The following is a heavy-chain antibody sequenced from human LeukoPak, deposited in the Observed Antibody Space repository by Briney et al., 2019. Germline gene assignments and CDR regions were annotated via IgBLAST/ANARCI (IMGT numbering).Heavy chain of an antibody. V-gene: IGHV3-23*01. D-gene: IGHD5-18*01. J-gene: IGHJ4*02. CDR2: ISGSGGST. Sequence: PGGSLRLSCAASGFTFSSYAMSWVRQAPGKGLEWVSAISGSGGSTCYADSVKGRFTISRDNSKNTLYLQMNSLRAEDTAVYYCAMQFMSYTAMVLPTHADYWGQGTLVTVSS. CDR3: AMQFMSYTAMVLPTHADY. CDR1: GFTFSSYA.